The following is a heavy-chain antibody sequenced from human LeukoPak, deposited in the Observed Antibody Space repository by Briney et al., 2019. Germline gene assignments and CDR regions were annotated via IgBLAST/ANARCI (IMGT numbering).Heavy chain of an antibody. CDR3: ARLSYYDSSGYRSDAFDI. CDR2: IYYSGST. V-gene: IGHV4-39*01. CDR1: GGSISSSSYY. D-gene: IGHD3-22*01. Sequence: SETLSLTCTVSGGSISSSSYYWGWIRQPPGKGLEWIGSIYYSGSTYYNPSLKSRVTISVDTSKNQFSLKLSSVTAADTAVYYCARLSYYDSSGYRSDAFDIWGQGTMVTVSS. J-gene: IGHJ3*02.